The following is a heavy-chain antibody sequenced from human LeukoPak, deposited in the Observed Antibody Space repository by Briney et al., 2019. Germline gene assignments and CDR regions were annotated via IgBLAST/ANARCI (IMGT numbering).Heavy chain of an antibody. J-gene: IGHJ4*02. V-gene: IGHV3-30*01. CDR2: ISYDGSNK. D-gene: IGHD6-6*01. CDR1: GFTFSSYA. Sequence: GGSLRLSCAASGFTFSSYAMHWVRQAPGKGLEWVAVISYDGSNKYYADSVKGRFTIFRDNSKNTLYLQMNSLRAEDTAVYYCARDQVAEQLVPIYYFDYWGQGTLVTVSS. CDR3: ARDQVAEQLVPIYYFDY.